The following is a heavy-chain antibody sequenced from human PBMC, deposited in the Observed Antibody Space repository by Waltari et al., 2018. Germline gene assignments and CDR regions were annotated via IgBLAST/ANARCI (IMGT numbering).Heavy chain of an antibody. CDR2: IIPIFGTA. J-gene: IGHJ4*02. Sequence: QVQLVQSGAEVKKPGSSVKVSCKASGGTFSSYAISWVQQAPGQGLEGMGGIIPIFGTANDAQKFQGRVTITANESTSTAYMELSSLRSEDTAVYYCARDAGGRFLEWLSPKYYFDYWGQGTLVTVSS. D-gene: IGHD3-3*01. CDR3: ARDAGGRFLEWLSPKYYFDY. V-gene: IGHV1-69*01. CDR1: GGTFSSYA.